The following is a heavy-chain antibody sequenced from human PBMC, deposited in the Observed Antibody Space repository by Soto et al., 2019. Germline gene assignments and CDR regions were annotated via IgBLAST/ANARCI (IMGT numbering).Heavy chain of an antibody. D-gene: IGHD3-9*01. CDR1: GDSVSSNSAA. Sequence: SQTLSLTCAISGDSVSSNSAAWNWIRQSPSRGLEWLGRTYYRSKWYNDYAVSVKSRITINPDTSKNQFSLQLNSVTPEDTAVYYCVFQVLRYFAGWFDPWGQGTLVTVSS. CDR2: TYYRSKWYN. J-gene: IGHJ5*02. V-gene: IGHV6-1*01. CDR3: VFQVLRYFAGWFDP.